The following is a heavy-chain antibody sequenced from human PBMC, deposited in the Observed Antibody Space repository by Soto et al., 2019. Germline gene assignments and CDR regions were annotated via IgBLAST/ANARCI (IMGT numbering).Heavy chain of an antibody. CDR1: GFTFSSYA. D-gene: IGHD3-22*01. J-gene: IGHJ4*02. V-gene: IGHV3-23*01. Sequence: EVQLLESGGGLVQPGGSLRLSCAASGFTFSSYAMSLVRQAPGKGLEWVSAISGSGGSTYYADSVKGRFTISRDNSKNTLYLQMNSLRAEDTAVYYCAKDKTPKSMIVVVIFDYWGQGTLVTVSS. CDR3: AKDKTPKSMIVVVIFDY. CDR2: ISGSGGST.